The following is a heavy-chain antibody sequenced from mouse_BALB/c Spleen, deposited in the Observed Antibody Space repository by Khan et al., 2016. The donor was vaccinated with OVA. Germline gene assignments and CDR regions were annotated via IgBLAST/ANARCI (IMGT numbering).Heavy chain of an antibody. V-gene: IGHV1-31*01. Sequence: VQLQQSGPELMKPGASVKISCKASGYSFTSYYIHWVKQSHGKTLEWIGYIDPFNGGSTYNQKFKVKATLTVDKSSSTASMHLSSLTSEDSAVYYCARHGSNSWFAYWGQGTLVTVSA. J-gene: IGHJ3*01. CDR2: IDPFNGGS. CDR1: GYSFTSYY. D-gene: IGHD1-1*01. CDR3: ARHGSNSWFAY.